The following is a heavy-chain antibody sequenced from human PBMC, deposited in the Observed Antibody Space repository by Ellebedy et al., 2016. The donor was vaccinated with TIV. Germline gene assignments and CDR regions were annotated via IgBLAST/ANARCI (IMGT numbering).Heavy chain of an antibody. CDR3: AKEAYDIMTGSLMYGMDV. CDR1: GLTFRSYG. CDR2: ISYDGNDK. J-gene: IGHJ6*02. D-gene: IGHD3-9*01. V-gene: IGHV3-30*18. Sequence: GGSLRLSCAASGLTFRSYGMHWVRQAPGKGREWVAFISYDGNDKYYADSVKGRFTISRDNSENPRHVQMNSLRAEDTAAYYCAKEAYDIMTGSLMYGMDVWGQGTTVTVS.